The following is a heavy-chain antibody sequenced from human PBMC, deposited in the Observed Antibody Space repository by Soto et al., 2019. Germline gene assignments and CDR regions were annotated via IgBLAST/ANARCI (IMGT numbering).Heavy chain of an antibody. CDR3: ARDTMGGSSQSSYYYYGMDV. D-gene: IGHD3-16*01. CDR2: VYSSGRT. V-gene: IGHV4-4*07. CDR1: GGSISSYY. Sequence: ETLSLTCTVSGGSISSYYWNWIRQPAGKGLEWIGLVYSSGRTKYNPSLKSRVTVSVDTSKNQFSLKLSPVTAADTAVYYCARDTMGGSSQSSYYYYGMDVWGQGTTVTVSS. J-gene: IGHJ6*02.